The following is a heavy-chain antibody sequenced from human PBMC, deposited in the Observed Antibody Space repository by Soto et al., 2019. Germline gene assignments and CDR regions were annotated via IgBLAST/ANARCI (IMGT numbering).Heavy chain of an antibody. CDR2: IDGSGTTK. CDR3: ARGFGRFNY. V-gene: IGHV3-48*03. CDR1: GFTFNDFE. Sequence: PGGSLRLSCGVSGFTFNDFEMNWVRQAPGKGLEWLAYIDGSGTTKKYADSVRGRFTISRDNPNNSLFLQMSSLSAADTAIYYCARGFGRFNYWCQGTLVSVSS. J-gene: IGHJ4*02. D-gene: IGHD3-10*01.